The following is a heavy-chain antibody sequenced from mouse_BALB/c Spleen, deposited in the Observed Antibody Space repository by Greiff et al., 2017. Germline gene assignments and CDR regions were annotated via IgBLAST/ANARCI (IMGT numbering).Heavy chain of an antibody. Sequence: QVQLQQSGAELVRPGTSVKVSCKASGYAFTNYLIEWVKQRPGQGLEWIGVINPGSGGTNYNEKFKGKATLTADKSSSTAYMQLSSLTSDDSAVYFCAITDGSSPKPFDDWGQGTTLTVSS. CDR1: GYAFTNYL. D-gene: IGHD1-1*01. CDR2: INPGSGGT. CDR3: AITDGSSPKPFDD. J-gene: IGHJ2*01. V-gene: IGHV1-54*01.